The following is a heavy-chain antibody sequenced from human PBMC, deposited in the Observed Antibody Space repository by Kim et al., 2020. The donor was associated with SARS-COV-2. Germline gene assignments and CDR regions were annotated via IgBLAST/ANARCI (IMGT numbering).Heavy chain of an antibody. D-gene: IGHD3-10*01. J-gene: IGHJ4*02. Sequence: APVKGRFTISEDTAKTPLYLTMNGLSAEDTAVYYCARDSISYGSGTFDYWGQGTLVTVSS. V-gene: IGHV3-11*01. CDR3: ARDSISYGSGTFDY.